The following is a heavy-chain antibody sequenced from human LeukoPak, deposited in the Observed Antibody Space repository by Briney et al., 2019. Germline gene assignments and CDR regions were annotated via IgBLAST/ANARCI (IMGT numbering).Heavy chain of an antibody. CDR1: GFTFDDYA. CDR2: ITGTGGST. D-gene: IGHD6-19*01. CDR3: AKVRDTRDWYKDAFDI. V-gene: IGHV3-23*01. J-gene: IGHJ3*02. Sequence: PGGSLRLSCAASGFTFDDYAMNWVRQAPGKGLEWVSAITGTGGSTYYAASVKGRFTVSRDNSKNTLYLQMSRLRAEDTAMYYCAKVRDTRDWYKDAFDIWGQGTRVTVSS.